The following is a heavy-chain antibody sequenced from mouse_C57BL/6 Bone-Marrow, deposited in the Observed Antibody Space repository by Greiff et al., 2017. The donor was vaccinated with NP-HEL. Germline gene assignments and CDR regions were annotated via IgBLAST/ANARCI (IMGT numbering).Heavy chain of an antibody. Sequence: VQLKESGGGLVQPGGSLSLSCAASGFTFTDYYMSWVRQPPGKALEWLGFIRNKANGYTTEYSASVKGRFTISRDNSQSILYLQMNALRAEDSATYYCAYYYGSRPLAMDYWGQGTSVTVSS. J-gene: IGHJ4*01. CDR2: IRNKANGYTT. V-gene: IGHV7-3*01. CDR1: GFTFTDYY. CDR3: AYYYGSRPLAMDY. D-gene: IGHD1-1*01.